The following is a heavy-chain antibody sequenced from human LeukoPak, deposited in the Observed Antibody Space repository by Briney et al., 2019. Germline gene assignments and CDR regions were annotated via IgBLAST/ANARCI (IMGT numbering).Heavy chain of an antibody. CDR1: GFTFSSYG. V-gene: IGHV3-33*03. Sequence: GALRLSCTASGFTFSSYGMHWVRQAPGKGLGWVAVIWNDGSNKYYADSVKGRFTISKDNSKNTVYLQMNSLIAEDTAVYYCARPFSNYGWFDPWSQGTLVTVSS. CDR3: ARPFSNYGWFDP. J-gene: IGHJ5*02. D-gene: IGHD4-11*01. CDR2: IWNDGSNK.